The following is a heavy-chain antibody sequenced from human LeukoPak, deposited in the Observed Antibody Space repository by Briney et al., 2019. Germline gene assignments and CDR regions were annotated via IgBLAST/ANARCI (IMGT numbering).Heavy chain of an antibody. CDR1: GFTFSSYG. J-gene: IGHJ5*02. V-gene: IGHV3-33*01. Sequence: GGSLRLSCAASGFTFSSYGMHWVRQAPDKGLEWVAVIWYDGSNKYYADSVKGRFTISRDNSKNTLYLQMNSLRAEDTAVYYCARGQQLVNWFDPWGQGTLVTVSS. D-gene: IGHD6-13*01. CDR2: IWYDGSNK. CDR3: ARGQQLVNWFDP.